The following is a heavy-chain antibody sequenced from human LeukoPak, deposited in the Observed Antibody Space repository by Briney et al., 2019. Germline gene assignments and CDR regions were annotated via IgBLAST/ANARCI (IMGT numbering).Heavy chain of an antibody. J-gene: IGHJ3*02. D-gene: IGHD2-2*01. CDR1: GYSFTSYW. Sequence: GESLKLSCQGSGYSFTSYWIGWVRQMPGKGLEWMGFIYPGDSDTIYSPSFQGQVTISADTSISTAYLQWSSLKASETAMYYCAREGDQLLQGAFDIWGQGTMVTVSS. CDR3: AREGDQLLQGAFDI. CDR2: IYPGDSDT. V-gene: IGHV5-51*03.